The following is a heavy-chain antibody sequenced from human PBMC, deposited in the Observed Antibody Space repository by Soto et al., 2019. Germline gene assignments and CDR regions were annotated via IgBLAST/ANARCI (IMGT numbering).Heavy chain of an antibody. Sequence: EVQLLESEGGLVQPGGSLRLSCAASGFSVSRYAMMWVRQPPGKGQEWVAGMTGSGGDIRYADPVKGRFTISKDNSKNTLYLQMNSLRAEDTATYYCAKDAVYGDGLWLAGNWGQGTLVTVSS. J-gene: IGHJ4*02. V-gene: IGHV3-23*01. CDR1: GFSVSRYA. CDR2: MTGSGGDI. D-gene: IGHD2-21*02. CDR3: AKDAVYGDGLWLAGN.